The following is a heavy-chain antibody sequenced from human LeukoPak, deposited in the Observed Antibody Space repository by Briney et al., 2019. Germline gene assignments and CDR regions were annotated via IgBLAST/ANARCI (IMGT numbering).Heavy chain of an antibody. D-gene: IGHD6-13*01. V-gene: IGHV3-53*01. CDR2: IYSGGST. J-gene: IGHJ4*02. CDR1: PFTVRSNY. CDR3: ARPLRFIAAFDY. Sequence: SLRLSCPASPFTVRSNYISCVRQAPGKGLEWVSVIYSGGSTYSADSVKGRFTIPRDNSKTTLYLQTNSLRAEATAVYYCARPLRFIAAFDYWGQGTLVTVSS.